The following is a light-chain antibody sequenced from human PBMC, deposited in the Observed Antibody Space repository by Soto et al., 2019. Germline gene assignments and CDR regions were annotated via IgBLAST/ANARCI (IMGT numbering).Light chain of an antibody. CDR2: AEY. J-gene: IGKJ3*01. V-gene: IGKV1D-12*01. CDR3: QQDNSFPPA. CDR1: HGISSW. Sequence: DIQMTQSPSSVSASVGDRVTITCRASHGISSWLAWYQQKSGKAPKLLIYAEYILQSGVPSRFSGSGSRTDFTLTCSSRQHEDFATYFCQQDNSFPPAFCPGPKLNI.